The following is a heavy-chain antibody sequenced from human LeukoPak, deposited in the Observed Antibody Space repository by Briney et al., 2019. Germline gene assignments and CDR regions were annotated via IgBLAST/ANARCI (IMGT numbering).Heavy chain of an antibody. CDR3: AKDTHWGSGYYDY. V-gene: IGHV3-23*01. Sequence: QSGGSLRLSCAASGFTFSDYYMSWIRQAPGKGLEWVSAISGSGGSTYYADSVKGRFTISRDNSKNTLYLQMNSLRAEDTAVYYCAKDTHWGSGYYDYWGQGTLVTVSS. CDR1: GFTFSDYY. CDR2: ISGSGGST. D-gene: IGHD2-15*01. J-gene: IGHJ4*02.